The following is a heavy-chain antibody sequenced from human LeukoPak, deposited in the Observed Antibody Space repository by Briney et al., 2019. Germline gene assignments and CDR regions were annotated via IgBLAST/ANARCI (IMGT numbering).Heavy chain of an antibody. J-gene: IGHJ4*02. Sequence: SQTLSPTCTVSGGSISSGDYYWSWIRQPPGKGLEWIGYIYYSGSTYYNPSLKSRVTISVDTSKNQFSLKLSSVTAADTAVYYCAGKTRHGSRPVPYYFDYWGQGTLVTVSS. CDR1: GGSISSGDYY. CDR2: IYYSGST. CDR3: AGKTRHGSRPVPYYFDY. V-gene: IGHV4-30-4*01. D-gene: IGHD6-13*01.